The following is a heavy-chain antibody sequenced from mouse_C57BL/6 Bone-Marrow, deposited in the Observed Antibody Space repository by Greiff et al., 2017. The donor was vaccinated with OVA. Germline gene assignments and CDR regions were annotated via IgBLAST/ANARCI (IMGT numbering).Heavy chain of an antibody. D-gene: IGHD2-3*01. CDR3: ARRWLLRAMDY. V-gene: IGHV5-17*01. CDR2: ISSGSSTI. Sequence: EVQGVESGGGLVKPGGSLKLSCAASGFTFSDYGMHWVRQAPEKGLEWVAYISSGSSTIYYADTVKGRFTISRDNAKNTLFLQMTSLRSEDTARYYCARRWLLRAMDYWGQGTSVTVSS. J-gene: IGHJ4*01. CDR1: GFTFSDYG.